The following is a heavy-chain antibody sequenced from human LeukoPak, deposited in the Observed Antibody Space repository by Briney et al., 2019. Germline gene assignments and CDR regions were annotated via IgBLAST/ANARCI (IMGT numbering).Heavy chain of an antibody. CDR3: ARDGISMDV. J-gene: IGHJ6*03. D-gene: IGHD1-26*01. Sequence: SETLSLTCTVSGYSISSGYYWGWIRQPPGKGLEWIGSIYHSGSTYYNPSLKSRVTMSVDTSKNQFSLKLSSVTAADTAVYYCARDGISMDVWGKGTTVTVSS. V-gene: IGHV4-38-2*02. CDR1: GYSISSGYY. CDR2: IYHSGST.